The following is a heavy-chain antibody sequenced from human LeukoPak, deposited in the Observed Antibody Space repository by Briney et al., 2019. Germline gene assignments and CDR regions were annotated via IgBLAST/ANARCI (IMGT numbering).Heavy chain of an antibody. CDR2: IYYSGST. CDR3: AREAGAERAHFDY. J-gene: IGHJ4*02. CDR1: GGSISSSSYY. Sequence: SETLSLTCTVSGGSISSSSYYWGWIRQPPGKGLEWIGSIYYSGSTNYNPSLKSRVTISVDTSKNQFSLKLSSVTAADTAVYYCAREAGAERAHFDYWGQGTLVTVSS. D-gene: IGHD1-1*01. V-gene: IGHV4-39*07.